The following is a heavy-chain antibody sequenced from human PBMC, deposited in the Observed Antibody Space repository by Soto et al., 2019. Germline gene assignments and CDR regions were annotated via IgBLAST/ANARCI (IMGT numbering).Heavy chain of an antibody. J-gene: IGHJ4*02. CDR1: GFTFSSYA. CDR3: AKQYYDFWSGQYAFDY. V-gene: IGHV3-23*01. CDR2: ISGSGGST. Sequence: GGSLRLSCAASGFTFSSYAMSWVRQAPGKGLEWVSAISGSGGSTYYADSVKGRFTISRDNSKNTLYLQMNSLRAEDTAVYYCAKQYYDFWSGQYAFDYWGQGTLVTVSS. D-gene: IGHD3-3*01.